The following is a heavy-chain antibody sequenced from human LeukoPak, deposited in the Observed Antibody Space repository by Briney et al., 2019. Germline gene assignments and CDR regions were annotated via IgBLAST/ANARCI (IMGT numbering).Heavy chain of an antibody. Sequence: PSETLSLTCTVSGGSITSDYWSWIRQPPGKGLEWIGDIYYSGSTNYDPSLKSRVTISVDTSKNQFSLKLNSVTAADTAVYYCARHYYGSGSYRWFDPWGQGTLVTVSS. D-gene: IGHD3-10*01. CDR1: GGSITSDY. V-gene: IGHV4-59*08. CDR2: IYYSGST. J-gene: IGHJ5*02. CDR3: ARHYYGSGSYRWFDP.